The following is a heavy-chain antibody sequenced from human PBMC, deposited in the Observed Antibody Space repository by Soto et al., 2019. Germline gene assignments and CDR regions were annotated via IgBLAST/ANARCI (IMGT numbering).Heavy chain of an antibody. CDR3: AVNDYLDY. CDR1: GFTFSNAW. V-gene: IGHV3-15*01. Sequence: PGGSLRLSCSASGFTFSNAWMIWVRQAPGKGLEWVGRIKRISDGGTTDYAAPVKGRFTISRDDSANTLYLQMNSLKTEDTAVYFCAVNDYLDYWGQGALFTVSS. CDR2: IKRISDGGTT. J-gene: IGHJ4*02.